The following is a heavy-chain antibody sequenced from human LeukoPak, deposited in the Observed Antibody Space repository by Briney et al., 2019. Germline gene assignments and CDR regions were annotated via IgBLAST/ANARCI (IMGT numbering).Heavy chain of an antibody. D-gene: IGHD3-10*01. V-gene: IGHV3-30*04. CDR3: ARELDYYGSGSYLH. CDR2: ISYDGSNK. Sequence: SGRSLRLSCATSGFTFSSYAMHWVRKAPGKGLEWVAVISYDGSNKYYADSVKGRFTISRDNSKNTLYLQMNSLRAEDTAVYYCARELDYYGSGSYLHWGQGTLVTVSS. CDR1: GFTFSSYA. J-gene: IGHJ4*02.